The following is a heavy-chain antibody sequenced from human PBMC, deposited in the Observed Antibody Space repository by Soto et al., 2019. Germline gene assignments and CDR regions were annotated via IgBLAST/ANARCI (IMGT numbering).Heavy chain of an antibody. J-gene: IGHJ4*02. V-gene: IGHV4-39*01. CDR1: GGSISSSSYY. D-gene: IGHD2-21*02. Sequence: SETLSLTCTVSGGSISSSSYYWGWIRQPPGKGLEWIGSIYYSGSTYYNPSLKSRVTISVDTSKNQFSLKLSSVTAADTAVYYCARRRGFCGGDCYYFDYWGQGTLVTVSS. CDR2: IYYSGST. CDR3: ARRRGFCGGDCYYFDY.